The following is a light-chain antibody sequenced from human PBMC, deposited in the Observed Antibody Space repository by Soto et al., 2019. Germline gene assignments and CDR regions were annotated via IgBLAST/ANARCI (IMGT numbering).Light chain of an antibody. CDR2: GAS. V-gene: IGKV3-20*01. CDR3: QQYGSSPLT. Sequence: EIVLTQSPGTLSLSPGERATLSCRASESVSDNYLAWYQQRSGQAPRLVIYGASSRASAAPDRFSGSGSGADFTLTISRLEPEDFAVYYCQQYGSSPLTFGGGTKVDIK. J-gene: IGKJ4*01. CDR1: ESVSDNY.